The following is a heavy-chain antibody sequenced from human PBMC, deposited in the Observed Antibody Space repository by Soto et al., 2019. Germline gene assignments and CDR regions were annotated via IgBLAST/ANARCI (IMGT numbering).Heavy chain of an antibody. V-gene: IGHV4-34*01. D-gene: IGHD3-3*01. CDR2: VRDSGST. J-gene: IGHJ6*02. CDR1: GGSFSGYY. CDR3: ARSQSLYRFLAPMDV. Sequence: SETLSLTCSVSGGSFSGYYWSWIRQSPGKWLEWIGEVRDSGSTNYNPSLKSRVSMSIDVSKDQLALQVTSVTAADTAVYYCARSQSLYRFLAPMDVWGQGXTVTVSS.